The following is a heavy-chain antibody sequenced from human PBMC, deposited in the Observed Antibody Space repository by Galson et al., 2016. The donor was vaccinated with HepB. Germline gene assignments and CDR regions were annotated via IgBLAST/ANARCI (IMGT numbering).Heavy chain of an antibody. J-gene: IGHJ2*01. V-gene: IGHV3-23*01. CDR2: IYGSGSNT. Sequence: SLRLSCAASGFTFSTYAMSWVRQAPGKGLEWVSAIYGSGSNTFYADSVTGRFTISRDNSKNTLYLEMSSLRAEDTAVYYCAKDRTGAGVHSWYFDLWGRRTPVTGS. D-gene: IGHD3/OR15-3a*01. CDR1: GFTFSTYA. CDR3: AKDRTGAGVHSWYFDL.